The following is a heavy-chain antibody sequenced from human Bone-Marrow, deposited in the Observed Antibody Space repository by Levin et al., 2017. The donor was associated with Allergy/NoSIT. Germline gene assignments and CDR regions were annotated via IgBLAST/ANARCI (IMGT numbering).Heavy chain of an antibody. CDR1: GGTFSSYT. Sequence: GASVKVSCKASGGTFSSYTISWVRQAPGQGLEWMGRIIPILGIANYAQKFQGRVTITADKSTSTAYMELSSLRSEDTAVYYCARGGAILWFGELSGWGQGTLVTVSS. V-gene: IGHV1-69*02. D-gene: IGHD3-10*01. CDR3: ARGGAILWFGELSG. CDR2: IIPILGIA. J-gene: IGHJ4*02.